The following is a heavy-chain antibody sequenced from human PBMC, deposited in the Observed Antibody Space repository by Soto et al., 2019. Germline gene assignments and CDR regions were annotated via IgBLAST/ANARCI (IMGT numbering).Heavy chain of an antibody. D-gene: IGHD3-10*01. J-gene: IGHJ4*02. V-gene: IGHV1-24*01. CDR2: FDPEDGET. CDR1: GYTLTELS. CDR3: AGGWFGEFVYYFDY. Sequence: ASVKVSCKVSGYTLTELSMHWVRQAPGKGLEWMGGFDPEDGETIYAQKFQGRVTMTEDTSTDTAYMELSSLRSDDTAVYYCAGGWFGEFVYYFDYWGQGTLVTVSS.